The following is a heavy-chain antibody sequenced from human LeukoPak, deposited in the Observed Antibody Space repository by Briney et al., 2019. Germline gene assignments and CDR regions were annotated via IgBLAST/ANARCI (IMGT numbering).Heavy chain of an antibody. J-gene: IGHJ4*02. CDR2: MSVSSGLI. CDR3: AREFAGSASGAGY. CDR1: GFTFSSYS. V-gene: IGHV3-21*01. D-gene: IGHD1-26*01. Sequence: KPGGSLRLSCAASGFTFSSYSMNWVRQAQGKGLEWVSSMSVSSGLIYYADSVKGRFTISRDNAKSSLYLQMNRLRVEDTAVYYCAREFAGSASGAGYWGQGTLVTVSS.